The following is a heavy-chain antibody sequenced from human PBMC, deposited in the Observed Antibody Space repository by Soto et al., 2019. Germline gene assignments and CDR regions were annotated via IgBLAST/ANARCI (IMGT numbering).Heavy chain of an antibody. Sequence: ASVKVSCKASGGTFSSYAISWVRQAPGQGLEWMGGIIPIFGTANYAQKFQGRVTITADESTSTAYMELSSLRSEDTAVYYCARDKSKQLADYYYYGMDVWGQGTTVTVSS. CDR1: GGTFSSYA. CDR2: IIPIFGTA. J-gene: IGHJ6*02. D-gene: IGHD6-6*01. V-gene: IGHV1-69*13. CDR3: ARDKSKQLADYYYYGMDV.